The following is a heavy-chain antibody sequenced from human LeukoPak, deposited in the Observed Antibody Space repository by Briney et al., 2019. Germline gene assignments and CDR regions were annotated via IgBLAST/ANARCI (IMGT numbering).Heavy chain of an antibody. J-gene: IGHJ4*02. CDR2: ISGSGAAT. CDR3: ATELSGFGGLV. CDR1: EFTGFTFSGSA. D-gene: IGHD5-12*01. Sequence: PGGSLRLSCAASEFTGFTFSGSAMSWVRQAPGKGLEWVSAISGSGAATFYADSVKGRFTISRDNSKNTLYLQMNSLKVEDTALYYCATELSGFGGLVWGQGTLVTVSS. V-gene: IGHV3-23*01.